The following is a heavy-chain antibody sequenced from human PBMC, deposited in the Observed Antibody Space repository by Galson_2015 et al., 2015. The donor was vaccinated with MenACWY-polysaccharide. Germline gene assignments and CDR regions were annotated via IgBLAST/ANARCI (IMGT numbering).Heavy chain of an antibody. D-gene: IGHD6-19*01. CDR3: AKELSLGVSGTPGDY. CDR2: ISGSGGST. J-gene: IGHJ4*02. CDR1: GFTFSSYA. Sequence: SLRLSCAASGFTFSSYAMSWVRQAPGKGLEWVSTISGSGGSTYYADSVKGRFTISRDNSKNTLYLQMNSLRAEATAVYYCAKELSLGVSGTPGDYGGQGTLVTVSS. V-gene: IGHV3-23*01.